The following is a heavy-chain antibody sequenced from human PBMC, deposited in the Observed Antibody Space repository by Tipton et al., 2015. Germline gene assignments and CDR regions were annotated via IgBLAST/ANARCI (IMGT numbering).Heavy chain of an antibody. CDR1: GFTFNTYS. Sequence: SLRLSCAASGFTFNTYSMNWVRQAPGKGLEWVSAISGSGGSTYYADSVKGRFTISRDNSKNTVYLQMNSLRAEDTAVYYCAKTSTSDWASARYGMDVWGQGTTVTVSS. D-gene: IGHD6-19*01. CDR3: AKTSTSDWASARYGMDV. V-gene: IGHV3-23*01. J-gene: IGHJ6*02. CDR2: ISGSGGST.